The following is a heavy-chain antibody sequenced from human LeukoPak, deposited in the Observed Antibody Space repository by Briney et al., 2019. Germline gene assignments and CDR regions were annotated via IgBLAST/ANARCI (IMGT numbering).Heavy chain of an antibody. CDR2: IYYSGST. V-gene: IGHV4-59*01. CDR1: GGSISSYY. J-gene: IGHJ4*02. Sequence: SETLSLTCTVSGGSISSYYWSWIRQPPGKGLEWIGYIYYSGSTNYNPSLKSRVTISVDTSKNQFSLKLSSVTAADTAVYYCARAVRGVPPLYWGQGTLVTVSS. D-gene: IGHD3-10*02. CDR3: ARAVRGVPPLY.